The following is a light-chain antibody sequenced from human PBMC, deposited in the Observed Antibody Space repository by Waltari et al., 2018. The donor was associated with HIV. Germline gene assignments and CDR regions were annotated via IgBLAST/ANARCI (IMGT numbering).Light chain of an antibody. CDR2: AAS. V-gene: IGKV1-39*01. Sequence: DIQMTQSPSSLSASLGDRIIITCRASQTISTYVHWYQHKPGRAPNLLIYAASSLHSGVPSRFSGSGSETDFTLTINSLQAEDFATYYCQQSYSGLTFGPGTKVD. J-gene: IGKJ3*01. CDR1: QTISTY. CDR3: QQSYSGLT.